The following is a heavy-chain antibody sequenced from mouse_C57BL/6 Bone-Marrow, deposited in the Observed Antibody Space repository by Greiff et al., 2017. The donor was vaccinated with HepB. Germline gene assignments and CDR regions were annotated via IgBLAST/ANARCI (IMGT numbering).Heavy chain of an antibody. CDR3: ARSRDDGYYLDY. D-gene: IGHD2-3*01. V-gene: IGHV1-52*01. J-gene: IGHJ2*01. CDR2: IDPSDSET. CDR1: GYTFTSYW. Sequence: VQLQQPGAELVRPGSSVKLSCKASGYTFTSYWMHWVKQRPIQGLEWIGNIDPSDSETHYNQKFKDKATLTVDKSSSTAYMQLSSLTSEDSAVYFCARSRDDGYYLDYWGQGTTLTVSS.